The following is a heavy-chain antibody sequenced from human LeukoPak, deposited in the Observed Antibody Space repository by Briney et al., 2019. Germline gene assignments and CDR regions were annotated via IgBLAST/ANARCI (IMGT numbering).Heavy chain of an antibody. CDR2: IVVGSGNT. D-gene: IGHD3-22*01. Sequence: SVKVSCKASGFTFTSSAMQWVRQARGQRLEWIGWIVVGSGNTNYAQKFQERVTITRDMSTSTAYMELSSLRSEATAVYYCAADEYYYDSSGYYNWFFDLWGRGTLVTVSS. J-gene: IGHJ2*01. CDR1: GFTFTSSA. V-gene: IGHV1-58*02. CDR3: AADEYYYDSSGYYNWFFDL.